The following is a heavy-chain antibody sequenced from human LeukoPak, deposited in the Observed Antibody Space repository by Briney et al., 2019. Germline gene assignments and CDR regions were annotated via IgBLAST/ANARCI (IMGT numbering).Heavy chain of an antibody. J-gene: IGHJ4*02. Sequence: SETLSLTCAVYGGSFSGYYLSWIRQPPGKGLEWIGEINHSGSTNYNPSLKSRVTISVDTSKNQFSLKLSSVTAADTAVYYCARQRGYSYGFHYWGQGTLVTVSS. CDR3: ARQRGYSYGFHY. CDR2: INHSGST. CDR1: GGSFSGYY. V-gene: IGHV4-34*01. D-gene: IGHD5-18*01.